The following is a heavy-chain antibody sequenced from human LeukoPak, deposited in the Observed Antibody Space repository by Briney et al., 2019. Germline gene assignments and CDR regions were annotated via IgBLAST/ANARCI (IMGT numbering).Heavy chain of an antibody. CDR3: ARHPSRMEAVSGGYFDY. CDR2: IYSSGST. CDR1: GGSITSYY. J-gene: IGHJ4*02. D-gene: IGHD1-26*01. V-gene: IGHV4-59*08. Sequence: SETMSLTCTVSGGSITSYYWSWIRQPPGQGLEWIGYIYSSGSTNYNPSLKSRVTISVDTSKNEFSLKLSSVTAADTAVYYCARHPSRMEAVSGGYFDYWGQGTLVTVSS.